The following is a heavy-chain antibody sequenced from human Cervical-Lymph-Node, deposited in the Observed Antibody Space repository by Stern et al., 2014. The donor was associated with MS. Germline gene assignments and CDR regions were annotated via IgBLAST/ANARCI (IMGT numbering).Heavy chain of an antibody. D-gene: IGHD6-13*01. Sequence: VQLVESGGGVVQPGGSLRLSCAVSGFTFSGYAMHWVRQAPAQGLEWVAFISYDGSDKYYAESVRGRFSISRDNSKNTVYLQVNSLGAQDTAVYYCTRQDQQLVTFDYWGQGTLVTVSS. V-gene: IGHV3-30-3*01. CDR3: TRQDQQLVTFDY. CDR1: GFTFSGYA. J-gene: IGHJ4*02. CDR2: ISYDGSDK.